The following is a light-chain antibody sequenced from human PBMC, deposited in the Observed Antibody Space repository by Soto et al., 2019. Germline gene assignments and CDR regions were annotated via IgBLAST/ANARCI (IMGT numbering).Light chain of an antibody. V-gene: IGKV3-20*01. J-gene: IGKJ3*01. Sequence: EIVLTQSPGTLSLSPGERATLSCRASRTVNNNYLTWYQQTPGQAPRLLIYGASSRATGIPDKFSGSGSGTDFTLTISRLEPEDFAVYYCQQYGTSPFTFGPGTKVDIK. CDR2: GAS. CDR3: QQYGTSPFT. CDR1: RTVNNNY.